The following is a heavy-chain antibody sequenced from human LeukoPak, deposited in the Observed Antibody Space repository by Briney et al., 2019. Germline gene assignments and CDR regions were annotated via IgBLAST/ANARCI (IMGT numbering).Heavy chain of an antibody. CDR2: IYPGDSDT. CDR1: GYSFTNYW. D-gene: IGHD4-17*01. J-gene: IGHJ2*01. Sequence: GESLKISCKGSGYSFTNYWIGWVRQMPGKGLEWTGVIYPGDSDTRYSPSFQGQVTISADKSISTAYLQWSSLTASDTAMYYCARRSVTTVGWYFDLWGRGTLVTLSS. V-gene: IGHV5-51*01. CDR3: ARRSVTTVGWYFDL.